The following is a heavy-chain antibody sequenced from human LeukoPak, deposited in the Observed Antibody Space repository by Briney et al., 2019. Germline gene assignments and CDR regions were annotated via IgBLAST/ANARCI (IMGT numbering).Heavy chain of an antibody. Sequence: SETLSLTCTVSGGSISSGDYYWGWIRQPPGKGLEWIGILYYSASTYHNTSLKTRDTISLDTSTNQFSLKLTSVTAPYTAVYCARDSFKRWEFLYCFDFWGQGTLVTVSS. D-gene: IGHD3-10*01. V-gene: IGHV4-30-4*01. CDR2: LYYSAST. CDR1: GGSISSGDYY. J-gene: IGHJ4*02. CDR3: ARDSFKRWEFLYCFDF.